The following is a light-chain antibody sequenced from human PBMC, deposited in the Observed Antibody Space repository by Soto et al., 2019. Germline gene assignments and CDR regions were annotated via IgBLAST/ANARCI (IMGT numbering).Light chain of an antibody. Sequence: AIQMTQSPSSLSATVGDSVTITCRASKGIRTDLGWYQKKPGKATKLLIYAASSLQSGVPSRFSGSGSGTDFTLTKSSLQPEDFASYYCLQDYKYPRTFGQGTKVDIK. J-gene: IGKJ1*01. CDR1: KGIRTD. CDR2: AAS. V-gene: IGKV1-6*01. CDR3: LQDYKYPRT.